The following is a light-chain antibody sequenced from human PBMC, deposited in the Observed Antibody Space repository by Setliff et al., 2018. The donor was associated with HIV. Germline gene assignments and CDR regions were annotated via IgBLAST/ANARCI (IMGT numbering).Light chain of an antibody. CDR3: SSYAGSKNV. CDR2: EVN. V-gene: IGLV2-8*01. J-gene: IGLJ1*01. Sequence: QSVLTQPPSASGSPGQSVTISCTGTSSDVGGFNYVSWYQQHPGKAPKLMIYEVNKRPSGVPDRFSGSKSGNTASLTVSGLQAEDEAEYYCSSYAGSKNVFGTGTKSPS. CDR1: SSDVGGFNY.